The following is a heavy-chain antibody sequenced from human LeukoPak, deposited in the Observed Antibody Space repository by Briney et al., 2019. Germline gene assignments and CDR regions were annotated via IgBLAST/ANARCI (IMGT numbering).Heavy chain of an antibody. Sequence: GGSLRLSCAASGFTFSSYAMSWVRQAPGKGLEWVSAISGSGGSTYYADSVKGRFTISRENSKTTLYLQMNSLRAEDAALYYCAKGDTAMVYDAFDIWGQGTMVTVSS. CDR1: GFTFSSYA. V-gene: IGHV3-23*01. D-gene: IGHD5-18*01. CDR2: ISGSGGST. J-gene: IGHJ3*02. CDR3: AKGDTAMVYDAFDI.